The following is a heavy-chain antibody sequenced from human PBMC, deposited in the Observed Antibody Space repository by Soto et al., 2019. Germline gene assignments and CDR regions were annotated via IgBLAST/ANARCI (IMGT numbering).Heavy chain of an antibody. V-gene: IGHV1-8*01. CDR2: MNPNSGNT. Sequence: ASVKVSCKASGYSFTSYDINWVRQATGQGHEWMGWMNPNSGNTGYAQKFQGRVTMTRNTSITTAYMELSSLRSEDTAVYYCARVIGVDYGDYYYMDVWGKGTTVTVSS. CDR3: ARVIGVDYGDYYYMDV. D-gene: IGHD4-17*01. CDR1: GYSFTSYD. J-gene: IGHJ6*03.